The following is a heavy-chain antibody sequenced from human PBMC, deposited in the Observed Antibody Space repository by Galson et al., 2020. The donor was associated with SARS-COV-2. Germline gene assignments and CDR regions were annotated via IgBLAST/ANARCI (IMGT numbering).Heavy chain of an antibody. CDR2: INPADFDT. CDR3: TRRGGTAFKWFDP. CDR1: GYRFTTYW. Sequence: HGESLKISCKTSGYRFTTYWIGWVRQMPGKGLELMGIINPADFDTIYSPSFQGQVTMSVDKSVNTAYLQWSSLKASDNAMYYCTRRGGTAFKWFDPWGQGTLVTVSS. J-gene: IGHJ5*02. D-gene: IGHD1-1*01. V-gene: IGHV5-51*01.